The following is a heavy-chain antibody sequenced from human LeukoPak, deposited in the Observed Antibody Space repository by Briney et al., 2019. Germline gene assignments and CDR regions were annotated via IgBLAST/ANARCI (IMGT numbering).Heavy chain of an antibody. V-gene: IGHV3-15*01. CDR2: IKSKTDGGKT. D-gene: IGHD2-15*01. J-gene: IGHJ4*02. Sequence: GGSLRLSCAVSGFTFSNAWMSWVRQAPGKGLEWVARIKSKTDGGKTDYTAPVKGRFTNSRDDSKNTLYLQMNSLKTEDTAVYYCTTDETPPSWGQGTLVTVSS. CDR3: TTDETPPS. CDR1: GFTFSNAW.